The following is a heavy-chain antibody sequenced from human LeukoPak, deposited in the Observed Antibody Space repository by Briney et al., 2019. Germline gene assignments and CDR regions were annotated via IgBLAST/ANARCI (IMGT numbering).Heavy chain of an antibody. CDR2: ISSSSSYI. Sequence: GGSLRLSCAASEFTFSSYSMNWVRQAPGKGLEWVSSISSSSSYIYYADSVKGRFTISRDNAKNSLYLQMNSLRAEDTAVYYCARGYCSSTSCSAFDIWGQGTMVTVSS. CDR3: ARGYCSSTSCSAFDI. V-gene: IGHV3-21*01. D-gene: IGHD2-2*01. J-gene: IGHJ3*02. CDR1: EFTFSSYS.